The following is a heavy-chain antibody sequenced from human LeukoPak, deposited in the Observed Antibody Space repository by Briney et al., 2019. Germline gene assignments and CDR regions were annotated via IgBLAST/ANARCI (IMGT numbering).Heavy chain of an antibody. Sequence: GGSLRLSCGASGFTFSNYWMSWVRQAPGKGLEWVANIKQDGSEKYYVDSVKGRFTISRDNAQNSLSLQMNSLRAEDTAVYYCARWGYCTGGSCYRYDAWGQGTLVTVSS. CDR2: IKQDGSEK. J-gene: IGHJ5*02. D-gene: IGHD2-15*01. V-gene: IGHV3-7*01. CDR1: GFTFSNYW. CDR3: ARWGYCTGGSCYRYDA.